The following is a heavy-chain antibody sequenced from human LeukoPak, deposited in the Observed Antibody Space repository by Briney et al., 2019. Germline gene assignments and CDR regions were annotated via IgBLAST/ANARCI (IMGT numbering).Heavy chain of an antibody. CDR3: AREVVITTTDAFDI. Sequence: ASVKVSCKASGYTFTSYDINWVRQAPGQGLEWMGWMNPNSGNTGYAQKFQGRVTMTRNTSISTAYMELSSLRSEDTAVYYCAREVVITTTDAFDIWGQGTMVTVSS. J-gene: IGHJ3*02. V-gene: IGHV1-8*01. D-gene: IGHD3-22*01. CDR2: MNPNSGNT. CDR1: GYTFTSYD.